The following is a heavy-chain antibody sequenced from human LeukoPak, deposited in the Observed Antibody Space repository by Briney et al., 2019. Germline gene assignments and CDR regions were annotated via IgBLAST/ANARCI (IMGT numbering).Heavy chain of an antibody. Sequence: PGRSLRLSCAASGFTFSRFGMHWVRQAPGKGLEWVAFIRFDGSNKYYADPAKGRFTIYRDNSKNTLNLEMNSLRVEDTAVYYCAKDVGGRYFPDAFDIWGQGAMVTVSS. CDR2: IRFDGSNK. V-gene: IGHV3-30*02. J-gene: IGHJ3*02. D-gene: IGHD4-23*01. CDR1: GFTFSRFG. CDR3: AKDVGGRYFPDAFDI.